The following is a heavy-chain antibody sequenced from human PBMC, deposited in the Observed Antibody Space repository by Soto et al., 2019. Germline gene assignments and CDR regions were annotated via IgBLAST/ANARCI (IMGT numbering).Heavy chain of an antibody. D-gene: IGHD3-10*01. J-gene: IGHJ5*02. V-gene: IGHV3-30*04. CDR3: AKDIGRYYGSGSPQSP. Sequence: GGSLRLSCAASGFNFKTYAIHWVRQAPGKGLEWVAVLSYDGSLEYYADSVKGRFTISRDNSKNTLYLQMNSLRGEDTAVYYCAKDIGRYYGSGSPQSPWGQGTLVTVSS. CDR2: LSYDGSLE. CDR1: GFNFKTYA.